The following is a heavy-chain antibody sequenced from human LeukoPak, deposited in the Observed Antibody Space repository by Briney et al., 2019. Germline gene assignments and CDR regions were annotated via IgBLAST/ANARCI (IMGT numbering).Heavy chain of an antibody. J-gene: IGHJ4*02. CDR2: ITGGGGSP. CDR1: GFTFSSYA. CDR3: AKGSYGYFYDSSGYYYSGGIHFDY. Sequence: GGSLRLSCAASGFTFSSYAMSWVRQAPGKGLEWVSGITGGGGSPYYADSVKGRFTISRDNSKNTLYLQMNSLRVEDTAVYYCAKGSYGYFYDSSGYYYSGGIHFDYWGQGTLATVSS. V-gene: IGHV3-23*01. D-gene: IGHD3-22*01.